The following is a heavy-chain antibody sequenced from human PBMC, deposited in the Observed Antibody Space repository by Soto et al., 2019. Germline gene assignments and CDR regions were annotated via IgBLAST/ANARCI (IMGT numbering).Heavy chain of an antibody. CDR3: AGCRRDGYIVDY. D-gene: IGHD2-21*01. CDR2: ISSSSSYI. Sequence: EVQLVESGGGLVKPGGSLRLSCAASGFTFSSYSMNWVRQAPGKGLEWVSSISSSSSYIYYADSVKGRFTISRDNAKNPLYLQMNSLRAEDTAVYYCAGCRRDGYIVDYWGQGTLVTVSS. CDR1: GFTFSSYS. V-gene: IGHV3-21*01. J-gene: IGHJ4*02.